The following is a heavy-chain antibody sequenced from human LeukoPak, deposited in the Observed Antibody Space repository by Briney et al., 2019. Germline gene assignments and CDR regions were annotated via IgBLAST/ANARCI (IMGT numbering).Heavy chain of an antibody. CDR3: ARQQVLSYQYFMDV. D-gene: IGHD2-2*01. J-gene: IGHJ6*03. CDR2: IYPGDSDT. CDR1: GYNFTIYW. V-gene: IGHV5-51*01. Sequence: GESLKISCKGSGYNFTIYWIGWVRQLPGKGLEWRWVIYPGDSDTRYSPSFQGQVTISADKSITTAYLQWSSLRASDTGTYYCARQQVLSYQYFMDVWGKGTTVTVSS.